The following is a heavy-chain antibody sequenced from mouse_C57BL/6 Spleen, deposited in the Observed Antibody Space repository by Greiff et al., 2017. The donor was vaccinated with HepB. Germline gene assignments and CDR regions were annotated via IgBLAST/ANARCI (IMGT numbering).Heavy chain of an antibody. CDR3: ARERFDY. V-gene: IGHV1-64*01. CDR1: GYNFTRFW. Sequence: QVQLQPPGAELVKPGGSVKLSCKASGYNFTRFWMHWGKQRPGQGLELIGMIHPNSGSTNYNEKFKSKATLTVDKSSSTAYMQLSSLTSEDSAVYYCARERFDYWGQGTTLTVSS. J-gene: IGHJ2*01. CDR2: IHPNSGST.